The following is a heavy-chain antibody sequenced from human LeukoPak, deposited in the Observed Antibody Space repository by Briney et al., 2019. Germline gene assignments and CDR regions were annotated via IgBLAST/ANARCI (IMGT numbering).Heavy chain of an antibody. Sequence: GGSLRLSCAASGFSFSTYGMNWVRQAPGKGLEWVSSIKSSSAYIYYADSVKGRFTISRDNAKKSLFLQVDSLRVEDTAVYYCARAYSNYYYYMDVWGRGTTVTVSS. CDR1: GFSFSTYG. D-gene: IGHD4-11*01. V-gene: IGHV3-21*01. CDR2: IKSSSAYI. J-gene: IGHJ6*03. CDR3: ARAYSNYYYYMDV.